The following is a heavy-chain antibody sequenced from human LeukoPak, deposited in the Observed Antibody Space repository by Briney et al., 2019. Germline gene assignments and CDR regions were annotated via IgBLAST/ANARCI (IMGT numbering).Heavy chain of an antibody. CDR2: IYTSGST. CDR3: ARGIVVVPDAIQRGYNWFDP. CDR1: GGSISSGSYY. D-gene: IGHD2-2*02. V-gene: IGHV4-61*02. J-gene: IGHJ5*02. Sequence: SETLSLTCTVSGGSISSGSYYWSWIRQPAGKGLEWSGRIYTSGSTNYNPSLKSRVTISVDTSKNQFSLKLSSVTAADTAVYYCARGIVVVPDAIQRGYNWFDPWGQGTLVTVSS.